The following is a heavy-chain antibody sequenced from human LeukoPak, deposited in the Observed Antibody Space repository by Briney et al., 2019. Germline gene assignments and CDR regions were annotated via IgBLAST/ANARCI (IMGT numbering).Heavy chain of an antibody. CDR2: IYYSGST. J-gene: IGHJ4*02. D-gene: IGHD6-13*01. CDR1: GGSISSSSYY. Sequence: SETLSLTCTVSGGSISSSSYYWGWIRQPPGKGLEWIGSIYYSGSTYYNPSLKSRVTISVDTSKNQFSLKLSSVTAADTAVYYCARDPESGIAAAGFDYWGQGTLVTVSS. CDR3: ARDPESGIAAAGFDY. V-gene: IGHV4-39*07.